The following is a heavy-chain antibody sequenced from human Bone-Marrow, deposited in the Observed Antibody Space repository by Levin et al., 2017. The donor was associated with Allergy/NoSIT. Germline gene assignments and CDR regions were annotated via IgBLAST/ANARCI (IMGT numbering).Heavy chain of an antibody. D-gene: IGHD6-6*01. V-gene: IGHV1-18*01. Sequence: ASVKVSCKASGYTFTSYGISWVRQAPGQGLEWMGWISAYNGNTNYAQKLQGRVTMTTDTSTSTAYMELRSLRSDDTAVYYCAREGNSSSSYYYYYYYMDVWGKGTTVTVSS. CDR2: ISAYNGNT. J-gene: IGHJ6*03. CDR3: AREGNSSSSYYYYYYYMDV. CDR1: GYTFTSYG.